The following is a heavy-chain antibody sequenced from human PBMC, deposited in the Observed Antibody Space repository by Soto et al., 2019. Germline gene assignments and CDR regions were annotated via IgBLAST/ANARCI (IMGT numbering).Heavy chain of an antibody. V-gene: IGHV5-10-1*01. CDR2: IDPSDSYT. CDR1: GYRFPSYW. CDR3: ACSRRPLARGPLEV. Sequence: PGESLKISCNGSGYRFPSYWISWVRQMPGKGLEWMGRIDPSDSYTNYSPSFQGHVTISADKSISTAYLQWSSLKASDTAMYYCACSRRPLARGPLEVLGPGIKVTVS. D-gene: IGHD3-16*02. J-gene: IGHJ6*02.